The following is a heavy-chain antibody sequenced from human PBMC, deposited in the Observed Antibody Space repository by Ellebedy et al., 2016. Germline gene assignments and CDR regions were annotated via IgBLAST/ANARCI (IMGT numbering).Heavy chain of an antibody. CDR3: ARDLDSSTPYYFDY. Sequence: ASVKVSXXASGYTFTGYYMHWVRQAPGQGLEWMGWINPNSGGTNYAQKFQGRVTMTRDTSISTAYMELSRLRSDDTAVYYCARDLDSSTPYYFDYWGQGTLVTVSS. CDR1: GYTFTGYY. CDR2: INPNSGGT. V-gene: IGHV1-2*02. D-gene: IGHD3/OR15-3a*01. J-gene: IGHJ4*02.